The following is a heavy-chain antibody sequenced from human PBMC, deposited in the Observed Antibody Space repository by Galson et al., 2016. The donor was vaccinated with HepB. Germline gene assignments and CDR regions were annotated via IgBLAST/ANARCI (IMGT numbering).Heavy chain of an antibody. D-gene: IGHD1-26*01. V-gene: IGHV3-30-3*01. CDR2: ISFDGSNK. J-gene: IGHJ6*03. CDR1: GFTFNNFA. Sequence: SLRLSCAASGFTFNNFAMYWVRQAAGKGLEWVAGISFDGSNKYFADSVKGRFTIARDNSKNTLYLQLNSLRPEDTAVYYCGRAGGFYYYYMDVWGKGTTVTVSS. CDR3: GRAGGFYYYYMDV.